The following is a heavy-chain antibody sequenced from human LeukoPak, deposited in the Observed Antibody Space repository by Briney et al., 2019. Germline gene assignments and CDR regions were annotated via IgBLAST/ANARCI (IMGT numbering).Heavy chain of an antibody. CDR1: GFTVSSNY. CDR3: ARDQERFYQLPSYYYYYGMDV. CDR2: IYSGGST. Sequence: GGSLRLSCVASGFTVSSNYMSWVRQAPGKGLEWVSVIYSGGSTYYADSVKGRFTISRDNSKNTLYLQMNSLRAEDTAVYYCARDQERFYQLPSYYYYYGMDVWGQGTTVTVSS. V-gene: IGHV3-66*01. J-gene: IGHJ6*02. D-gene: IGHD2-2*01.